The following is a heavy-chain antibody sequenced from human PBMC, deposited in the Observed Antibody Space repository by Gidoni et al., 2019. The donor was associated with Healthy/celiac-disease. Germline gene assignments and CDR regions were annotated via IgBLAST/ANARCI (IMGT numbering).Heavy chain of an antibody. Sequence: QVQLVESGGGVVQPGRSLRLSCAASGFTFSSYAMHWVRQAPGKGLEWVAVISYDGINKYYADSVKGRFTISRDNSKNTLYLQMNSLRAEDTAVYYCARDQPYYDCMDVWGQGTTVTVSS. V-gene: IGHV3-30*04. CDR2: ISYDGINK. J-gene: IGHJ6*02. CDR3: ARDQPYYDCMDV. CDR1: GFTFSSYA.